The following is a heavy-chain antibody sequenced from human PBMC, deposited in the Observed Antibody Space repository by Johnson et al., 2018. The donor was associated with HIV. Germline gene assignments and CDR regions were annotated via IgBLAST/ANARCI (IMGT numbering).Heavy chain of an antibody. V-gene: IGHV3-30*02. Sequence: QVQLVESGGGVVQPGGSLRLSCVASGFTFSSYAMHWVRQAPGKGLEWVTFIRYDGNNKYYVDSVKGRFTVSRENAKNTVYLQMKSLRAEDTAVYYCAKVGGSHDYVWGSYPGNWGQGTMVIVSS. D-gene: IGHD3-16*02. CDR3: AKVGGSHDYVWGSYPGN. CDR2: IRYDGNNK. J-gene: IGHJ3*01. CDR1: GFTFSSYA.